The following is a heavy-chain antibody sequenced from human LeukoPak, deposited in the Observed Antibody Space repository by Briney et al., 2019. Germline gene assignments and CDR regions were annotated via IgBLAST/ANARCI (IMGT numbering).Heavy chain of an antibody. CDR1: GGSISSYY. Sequence: SETLSLTCTVSGGSISSYYWSWIRQHPGKGLEWIGYIYYSGSTYYNPSLKSRVTISVDTSKNQFSLKLSSVTAADTAVYYCASGALYYYYYGMDVWGQGTTATVSS. V-gene: IGHV4-59*06. CDR2: IYYSGST. CDR3: ASGALYYYYYGMDV. J-gene: IGHJ6*02. D-gene: IGHD2-15*01.